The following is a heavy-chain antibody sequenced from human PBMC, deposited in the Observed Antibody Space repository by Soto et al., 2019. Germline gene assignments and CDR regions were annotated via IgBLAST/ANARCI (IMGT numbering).Heavy chain of an antibody. D-gene: IGHD2-21*02. CDR1: GFIFSSYA. CDR2: ISGSGTTA. V-gene: IGHV3-23*01. Sequence: GGSLRLSCAASGFIFSSYAMSWVRQAPGKGLEWVSAISGSGTTAYYADSVKGRFTFSRDNSKKTMYLQMNSLRAEDTAVYYCARGGDPDYWGQGTLVTVSS. CDR3: ARGGDPDY. J-gene: IGHJ4*02.